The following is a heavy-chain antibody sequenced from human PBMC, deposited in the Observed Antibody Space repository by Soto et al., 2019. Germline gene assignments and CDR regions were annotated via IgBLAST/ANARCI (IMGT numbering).Heavy chain of an antibody. CDR2: VSAYNGNT. V-gene: IGHV1-18*01. J-gene: IGHJ6*02. CDR1: GYTFTSYG. Sequence: GASVKVSSKASGYTFTSYGLSWVRQAPGQGLEWMGWVSAYNGNTNYAQKLQGRVTMTTDTSTSTAYMELRSLRSDDTAVYYCARDGIAAAGDYGMDVWGQGTTVTVSS. CDR3: ARDGIAAAGDYGMDV. D-gene: IGHD6-13*01.